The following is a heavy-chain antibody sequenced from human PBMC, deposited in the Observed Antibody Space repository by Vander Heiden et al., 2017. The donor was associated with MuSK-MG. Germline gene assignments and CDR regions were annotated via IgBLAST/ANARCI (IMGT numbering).Heavy chain of an antibody. V-gene: IGHV4-31*03. CDR3: AREGGYDSSGYIYFDY. D-gene: IGHD3-22*01. J-gene: IGHJ4*02. CDR1: GGSISSGGYY. CDR2: IYYSGGA. Sequence: QVQLQESGPGLVKPSQTLSLTCTVPGGSISSGGYYWSWIRQHPGKGLEWIGYIYYSGGAYYNPSLKSRVTISVDTSKNQFSLKLSSVTAADTAVYYCAREGGYDSSGYIYFDYWGQGTLVTVSS.